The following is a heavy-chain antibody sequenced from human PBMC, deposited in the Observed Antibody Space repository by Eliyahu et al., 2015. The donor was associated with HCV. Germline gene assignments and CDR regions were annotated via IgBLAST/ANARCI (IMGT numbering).Heavy chain of an antibody. V-gene: IGHV3-7*01. CDR3: GDYAIV. CDR2: IKEDGSXK. D-gene: IGHD2-8*01. CDR1: GFTFSNYW. J-gene: IGHJ4*01. Sequence: EVQLVEFGGGLVQPGGSLRLSCAAXGFTFSNYWMNWVRQAPGKGLEWVANIKEDGSXKYYLDSVKGRFTISRDNAKNSLYLQMNNLRAEDTAVYYCGDYAIVWGQEPWSPSPQ.